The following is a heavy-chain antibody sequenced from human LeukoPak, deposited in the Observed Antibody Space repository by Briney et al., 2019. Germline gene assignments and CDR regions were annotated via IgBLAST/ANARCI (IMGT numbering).Heavy chain of an antibody. D-gene: IGHD5-24*01. CDR3: ANGHGSYHY. V-gene: IGHV3-23*01. J-gene: IGHJ4*02. Sequence: ETGGSLRLSCAASGFTFSSYAMSWVRQAPGKGLEWVSAISGSGGSTHYADSVKGRFTISRDNSKNTLYLQMNSLRAEDTAVYYCANGHGSYHYWGQGTLVTVSS. CDR1: GFTFSSYA. CDR2: ISGSGGST.